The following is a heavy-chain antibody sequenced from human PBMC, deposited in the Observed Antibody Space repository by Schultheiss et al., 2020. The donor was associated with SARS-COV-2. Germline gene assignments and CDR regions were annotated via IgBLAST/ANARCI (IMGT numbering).Heavy chain of an antibody. CDR1: GGSFSGYY. Sequence: SQTLSLTCAVYGGSFSGYYWSWIRQPPGKGLEWIGKIHHSGSTNYNPSLKSRVTISVDTSKNQFSLKLSSVTAADTAVYYCARGCPHPRDRSSYYKFHYYYYGMDVWGQGTTVTVSS. CDR3: ARGCPHPRDRSSYYKFHYYYYGMDV. CDR2: IHHSGST. V-gene: IGHV4-34*01. D-gene: IGHD3-3*01. J-gene: IGHJ6*02.